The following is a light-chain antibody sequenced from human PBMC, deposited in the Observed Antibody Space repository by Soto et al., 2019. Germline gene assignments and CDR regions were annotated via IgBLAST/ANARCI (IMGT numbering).Light chain of an antibody. CDR3: QQRFLPPHT. CDR1: QTIGRY. V-gene: IGKV1-39*01. Sequence: IQMTQSPSSLSGSGGDRFAITCRASQTIGRYLNWYQQQPGKAPKLLIYAGSNLQSGVPSRFSGTGSGTDFTLTISSLQPEDFATYYCQQRFLPPHTFGQGTKVDIK. J-gene: IGKJ2*01. CDR2: AGS.